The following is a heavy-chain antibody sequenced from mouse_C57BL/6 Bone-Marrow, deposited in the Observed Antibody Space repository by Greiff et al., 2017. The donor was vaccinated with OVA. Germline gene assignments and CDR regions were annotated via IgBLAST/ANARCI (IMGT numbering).Heavy chain of an antibody. D-gene: IGHD2-2*01. CDR1: GFTFSDYG. CDR3: ARPTKGYDGYYLDY. J-gene: IGHJ2*01. Sequence: EVQLVESGGGLVKPGGSLKLSCAASGFTFSDYGMHWVRQAPEKGLEWVAYISSGSSTIYYADTVKGRFTISRDNAKNTLFLQMTSLRSEDTAMYYCARPTKGYDGYYLDYWGQGTTLTVSS. CDR2: ISSGSSTI. V-gene: IGHV5-17*01.